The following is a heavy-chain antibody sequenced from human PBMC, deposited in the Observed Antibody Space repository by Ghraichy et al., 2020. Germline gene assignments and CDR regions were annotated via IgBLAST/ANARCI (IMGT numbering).Heavy chain of an antibody. CDR2: INPNSGGT. Sequence: ASVKVSCKASGYTFTGYYMHWVRQAPGQGLEWMGWINPNSGGTNYAQKFQGWVTMTRDTSISTAYMELSRLRSDDTAVYYCAREYYYDSSGYYYRNDAFDIWGQGTMVTVSS. J-gene: IGHJ3*02. CDR1: GYTFTGYY. V-gene: IGHV1-2*04. D-gene: IGHD3-22*01. CDR3: AREYYYDSSGYYYRNDAFDI.